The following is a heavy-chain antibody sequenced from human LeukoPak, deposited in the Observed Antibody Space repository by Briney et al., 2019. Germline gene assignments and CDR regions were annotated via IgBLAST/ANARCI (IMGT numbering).Heavy chain of an antibody. Sequence: GSLRLSCAASGFTFSSYWMSWVRQAPGKGLEWVANIKQDGSEKYYVDSVKGRFTISRDNAKNSLYLQMNSLRAEDTAVYYCARDQVAVAANYYYYGMDVWGQGTTVTVSS. D-gene: IGHD6-19*01. CDR2: IKQDGSEK. J-gene: IGHJ6*02. V-gene: IGHV3-7*01. CDR3: ARDQVAVAANYYYYGMDV. CDR1: GFTFSSYW.